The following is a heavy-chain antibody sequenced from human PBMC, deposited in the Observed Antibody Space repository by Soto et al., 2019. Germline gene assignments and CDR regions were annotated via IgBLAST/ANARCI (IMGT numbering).Heavy chain of an antibody. Sequence: SETLSLTCTVSGDPRINLSYCCSCNRQSPGKRLEWIAYIYYTGTTKYNPSLKSRVTISVDTSKNQFSLRLTSVTAADTAVYYCARAASPYFDLLSAFHPWGQGTLVTVSS. J-gene: IGHJ5*02. V-gene: IGHV4-61*01. D-gene: IGHD3-9*01. CDR1: GDPRINLSYC. CDR2: IYYTGTT. CDR3: ARAASPYFDLLSAFHP.